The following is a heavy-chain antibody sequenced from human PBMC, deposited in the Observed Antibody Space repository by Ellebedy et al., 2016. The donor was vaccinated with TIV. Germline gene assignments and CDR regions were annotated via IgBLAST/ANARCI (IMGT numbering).Heavy chain of an antibody. J-gene: IGHJ4*02. CDR2: TYYRSKWYN. CDR3: ARDSTAVPGKPRFDS. V-gene: IGHV6-1*01. Sequence: MPSETLSLTCAISGDSVSSNTAAWNWIRQSPSRGLEWLGRTYYRSKWYNDYAVSVKSRIIVTPDTSKNQFSLQLNSVTPEDTAVYYCARDSTAVPGKPRFDSWGQGTLVTVSS. D-gene: IGHD6-19*01. CDR1: GDSVSSNTAA.